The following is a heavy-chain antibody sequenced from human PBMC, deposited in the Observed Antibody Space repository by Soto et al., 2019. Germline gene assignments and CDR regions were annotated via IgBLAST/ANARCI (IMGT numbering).Heavy chain of an antibody. CDR3: ARGDYFDSSGPFSDAFDI. CDR2: ISSGSEYI. CDR1: GFTFSTTG. V-gene: IGHV3-21*01. D-gene: IGHD3-22*01. J-gene: IGHJ3*02. Sequence: PGGSLRLSCAASGFTFSTTGMNWVRQAPGKGLQWVSSISSGSEYIFHADSVKGRLTTSRDNAKNSVYLQMNNLRVEDTAVYYWARGDYFDSSGPFSDAFDIWGQGTMVTVSS.